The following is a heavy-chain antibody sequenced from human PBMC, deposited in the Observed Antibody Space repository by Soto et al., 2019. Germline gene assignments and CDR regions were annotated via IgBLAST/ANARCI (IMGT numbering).Heavy chain of an antibody. V-gene: IGHV3-30*18. J-gene: IGHJ4*02. D-gene: IGHD1-7*01. CDR2: ISYDGSNK. Sequence: GGPLRLSCAASGFTFRRYGMHWLRQAPGKGLEWVAVISYDGSNKYYADSVKGRFTISRDNSKNTLYLQMNSLRAEDTAVYYCAKDTQNYYFDYWGQGTLVTVSS. CDR3: AKDTQNYYFDY. CDR1: GFTFRRYG.